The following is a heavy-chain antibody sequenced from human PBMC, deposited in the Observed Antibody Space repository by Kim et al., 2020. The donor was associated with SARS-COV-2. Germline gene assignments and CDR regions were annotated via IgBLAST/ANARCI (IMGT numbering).Heavy chain of an antibody. CDR3: ARFPAPYNSGTFETH. CDR1: GASISSGNYY. Sequence: SETLSLTCTVSGASISSGNYYWGWIRRPPGKGLEWIGSFYYGGSTYYNPSLKSRVAMSVDTSKKQFFLKMKSVTAAYTGLYYCARFPAPYNSGTFETHWGQGTLVTVSS. J-gene: IGHJ4*02. V-gene: IGHV4-39*01. CDR2: FYYGGST. D-gene: IGHD6-19*01.